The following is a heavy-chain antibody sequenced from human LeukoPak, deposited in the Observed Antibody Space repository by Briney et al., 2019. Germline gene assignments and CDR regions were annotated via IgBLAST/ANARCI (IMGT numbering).Heavy chain of an antibody. CDR2: IYYSGST. CDR3: ARDAARGEFDP. D-gene: IGHD3-16*01. CDR1: GGSISSYY. V-gene: IGHV4-59*12. Sequence: SETLSLTCTVSGGSISSYYWSWIRQPPGKGLEWIGYIYYSGSTNYNPSLKSRVTISVDTSKNQFSLKLSSVTAADTAVYYCARDAARGEFDPWGPGTLVTVSS. J-gene: IGHJ5*02.